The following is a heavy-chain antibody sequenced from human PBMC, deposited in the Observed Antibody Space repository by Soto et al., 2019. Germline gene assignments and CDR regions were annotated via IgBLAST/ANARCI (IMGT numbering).Heavy chain of an antibody. J-gene: IGHJ4*02. CDR3: AREDSIIIPAVSDF. Sequence: GGSLRLSCVVSGFTFNNYGINWVRQAPGKGLEWVSTVSKSDYTYYSDSVKGRFTISRDNAKNTVSLQMNTLRAEDTAVYYCAREDSIIIPAVSDFWGQGTLVTVSS. V-gene: IGHV3-21*04. D-gene: IGHD2-2*01. CDR1: GFTFNNYG. CDR2: VSKSDYT.